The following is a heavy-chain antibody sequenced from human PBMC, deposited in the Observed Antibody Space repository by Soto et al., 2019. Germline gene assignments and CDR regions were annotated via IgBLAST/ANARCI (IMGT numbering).Heavy chain of an antibody. CDR3: ARYNCSGGSCYSLFDY. CDR1: GGTFSSYA. D-gene: IGHD2-15*01. Sequence: SVKVSCKASGGTFSSYAISWVRQAPGQGLEWMGGIIPIFGTANYAQKFQGRATITADKSTSTAYMELSSLRSEDTAVYYCARYNCSGGSCYSLFDYWGQGTLVTASP. CDR2: IIPIFGTA. J-gene: IGHJ4*02. V-gene: IGHV1-69*06.